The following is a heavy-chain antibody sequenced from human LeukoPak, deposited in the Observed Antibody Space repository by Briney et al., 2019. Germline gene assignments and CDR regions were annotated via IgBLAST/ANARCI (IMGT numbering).Heavy chain of an antibody. D-gene: IGHD3/OR15-3a*01. CDR1: GGSISSSN. J-gene: IGHJ1*01. Sequence: TSETLSLTCAVSGGSISSSNWWSWVRQAPGKGLEWISAISYTTTGNTYYADSVKGRFTISRDNSENTVYLQVSSLRAEDTAVYYCARDRCSDYGGVYDFWGRGTLVTVSS. CDR2: ISYTTTGNT. CDR3: ARDRCSDYGGVYDF. V-gene: IGHV3-23*01.